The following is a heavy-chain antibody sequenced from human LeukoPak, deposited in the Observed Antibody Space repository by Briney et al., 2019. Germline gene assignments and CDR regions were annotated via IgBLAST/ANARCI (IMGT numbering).Heavy chain of an antibody. Sequence: SETLSLTCAVYGGSFSGYYWSWIRQPPGKGLEWIGYIHYSGSTNYNPSLKSRVTISVDTSKNQFSLKLSSVTAADTAVYYCARDYCSSTSCYDAFDIWGQGTMVTVSS. CDR3: ARDYCSSTSCYDAFDI. D-gene: IGHD2-2*01. V-gene: IGHV4-59*01. CDR1: GGSFSGYY. CDR2: IHYSGST. J-gene: IGHJ3*02.